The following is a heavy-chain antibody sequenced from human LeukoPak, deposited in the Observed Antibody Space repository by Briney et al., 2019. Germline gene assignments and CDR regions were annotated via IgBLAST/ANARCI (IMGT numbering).Heavy chain of an antibody. D-gene: IGHD3-22*01. CDR1: GFTVSSNY. CDR3: ARKYYYDGSGSDAFDI. Sequence: GGSLRLSCAASGFTVSSNYMSWVRQTPGKGLEWVSVIYSGGNTYYADYVKGRFTISRDNSKNTLYLQMNSLRAEDTAMYYCARKYYYDGSGSDAFDIWGQGTMVTVSS. CDR2: IYSGGNT. J-gene: IGHJ3*02. V-gene: IGHV3-53*01.